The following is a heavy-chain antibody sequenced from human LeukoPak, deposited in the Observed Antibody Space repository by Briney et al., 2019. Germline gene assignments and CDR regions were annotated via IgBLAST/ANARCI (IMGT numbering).Heavy chain of an antibody. CDR2: IYTSGST. CDR1: GGSIGSYY. V-gene: IGHV4-4*07. J-gene: IGHJ5*02. Sequence: SETLSLTCTVSGGSIGSYYWGWIRQPAGKGLEWIGRIYTSGSTNYNPSLKSRVTMSVDTSKNQFSLKLSSVTAADTAVYYCARELRGDIVVVPAAMCWFDPWGQGTLVTVSS. D-gene: IGHD2-2*01. CDR3: ARELRGDIVVVPAAMCWFDP.